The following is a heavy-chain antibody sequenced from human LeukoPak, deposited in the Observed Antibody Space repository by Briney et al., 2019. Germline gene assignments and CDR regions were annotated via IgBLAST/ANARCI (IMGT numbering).Heavy chain of an antibody. Sequence: SETLSLTCTVSGYSISSGYYWGWIRQPPGKGLEWIGSIYHSGSTYYNPSLKSRVTISVDTSKNQFSLKLSSVTAADTAVYYCARLLSSWEPFDYWGQGTLVTVSS. CDR3: ARLLSSWEPFDY. V-gene: IGHV4-38-2*02. CDR1: GYSISSGYY. J-gene: IGHJ4*02. D-gene: IGHD6-13*01. CDR2: IYHSGST.